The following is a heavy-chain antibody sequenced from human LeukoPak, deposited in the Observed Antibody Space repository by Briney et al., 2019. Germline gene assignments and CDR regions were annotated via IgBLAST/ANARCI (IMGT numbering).Heavy chain of an antibody. D-gene: IGHD3-22*01. Sequence: SETLSLTCTVSGGSISSYYWSWIRQPPGKGLEWIGYIHYSGSTNYNPSLKSRVTISVDTSKNQFSLKLSSVTAADTAVYYCARSAYDSSGYYWFFDYWGQGTLVTVSS. CDR3: ARSAYDSSGYYWFFDY. J-gene: IGHJ4*02. V-gene: IGHV4-59*08. CDR1: GGSISSYY. CDR2: IHYSGST.